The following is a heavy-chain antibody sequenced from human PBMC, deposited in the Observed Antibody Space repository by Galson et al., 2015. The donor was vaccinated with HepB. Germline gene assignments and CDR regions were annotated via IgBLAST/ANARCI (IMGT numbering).Heavy chain of an antibody. V-gene: IGHV1-2*06. Sequence: VKVSCKASGYTFTGYYMHWVRQAPGQGLEWMGRINPNSGGTNYAQKFQGRVTMTRDTSISTAYMELSRLRSDDTAVYYCARRPVAGTDAFDIWGQGTMVTVSS. CDR2: INPNSGGT. J-gene: IGHJ3*02. CDR1: GYTFTGYY. D-gene: IGHD6-19*01. CDR3: ARRPVAGTDAFDI.